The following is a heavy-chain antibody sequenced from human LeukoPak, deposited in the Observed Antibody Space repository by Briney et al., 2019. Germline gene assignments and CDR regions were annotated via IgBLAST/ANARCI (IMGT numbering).Heavy chain of an antibody. J-gene: IGHJ5*02. D-gene: IGHD3-3*01. CDR2: IYYSGST. CDR3: ARDLITIFGVATQDQHWFDP. CDR1: GGSISSSSYY. V-gene: IGHV4-39*07. Sequence: SETLSLTCTVSGGSISSSSYYWGWIRQPPGKGLEWIGSIYYSGSTYYNPSLKSRVTISVDTSKNQFSLKLSSVTAADTAVYYCARDLITIFGVATQDQHWFDPWGQGTLVTVSS.